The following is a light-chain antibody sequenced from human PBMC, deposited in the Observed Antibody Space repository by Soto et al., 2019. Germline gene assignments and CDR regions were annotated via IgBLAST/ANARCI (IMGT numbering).Light chain of an antibody. CDR2: AAS. Sequence: EIVMTQSPATLSVTPGDRATLSFRASQSVSSNLAWYQQKPGQAPRLLIYAASTLDSGVPARFSGSGSGTEFTLTISSLESEDFAVYYCQQSNSWPPTFGGGTKVDIK. CDR3: QQSNSWPPT. J-gene: IGKJ4*01. V-gene: IGKV3-15*01. CDR1: QSVSSN.